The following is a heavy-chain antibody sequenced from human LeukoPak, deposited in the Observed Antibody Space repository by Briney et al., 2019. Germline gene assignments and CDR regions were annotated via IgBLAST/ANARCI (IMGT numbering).Heavy chain of an antibody. V-gene: IGHV4-59*11. CDR1: GGSISSHY. J-gene: IGHJ6*03. D-gene: IGHD6-13*01. CDR3: ARVQSSRSPFYYYYYYMDV. Sequence: PSETLSLTCTVSGGSISSHYWSWIRQPPGKGLEWIGYIYYSGSTNYNPSLKSRVTISVDTSKNQFSLKLSSVTAADTAVYYCARVQSSRSPFYYYYYYMDVWGKGTTVTVSS. CDR2: IYYSGST.